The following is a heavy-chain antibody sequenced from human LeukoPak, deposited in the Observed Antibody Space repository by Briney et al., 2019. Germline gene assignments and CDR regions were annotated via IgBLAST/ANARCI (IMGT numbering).Heavy chain of an antibody. D-gene: IGHD6-6*01. CDR2: ISAYNGNT. Sequence: ASVKVSCKASGYTFTTYGISWVRQAPGQGLEWMGWISAYNGNTNYAQELQGRVTMTTDTSTSTAYMELRSLRSDDTAVYYCARDLVYSSSNFYYYYYMDVWGKGTTVTVSS. CDR1: GYTFTTYG. J-gene: IGHJ6*03. CDR3: ARDLVYSSSNFYYYYYMDV. V-gene: IGHV1-18*01.